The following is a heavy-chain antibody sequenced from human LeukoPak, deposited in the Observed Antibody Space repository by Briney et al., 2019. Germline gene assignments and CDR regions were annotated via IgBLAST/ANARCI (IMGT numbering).Heavy chain of an antibody. V-gene: IGHV3-23*01. Sequence: GGSLRLCCAASGFTFSSFGMSWGRQAPGKGLEWVSSINAGGGTYTYYADSVKGRFTISRDNSKNTLHLQMNSLRAEDTAVYYCAKRGESGVYYFDFWGQGTLVTVSS. J-gene: IGHJ4*02. D-gene: IGHD3-10*01. CDR1: GFTFSSFG. CDR3: AKRGESGVYYFDF. CDR2: INAGGGTYT.